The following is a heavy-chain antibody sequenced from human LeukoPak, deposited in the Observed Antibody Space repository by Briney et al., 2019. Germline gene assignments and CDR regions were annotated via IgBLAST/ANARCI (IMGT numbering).Heavy chain of an antibody. Sequence: PSETLSLTCTVSGGSISSGGYYWSWIRQHPGKGLEWLGYIYYSGSTYYNPSLKSRVTISVDTSKNQFSLKLSSVTAADTAVYYCARGPGYYDSSGLAPWGQGTLVTVSS. J-gene: IGHJ5*02. D-gene: IGHD3-22*01. CDR1: GGSISSGGYY. CDR3: ARGPGYYDSSGLAP. V-gene: IGHV4-31*03. CDR2: IYYSGST.